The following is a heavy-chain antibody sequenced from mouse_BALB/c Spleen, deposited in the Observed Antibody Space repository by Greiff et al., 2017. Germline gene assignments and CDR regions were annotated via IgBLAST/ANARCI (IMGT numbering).Heavy chain of an antibody. CDR1: GFSLTDYG. Sequence: VKLMESGPGLVAPSQSLSITCTVSGFSLTDYGVSWIRQPPGKGLEWLGVIWGGGSTYYNSALKSRLSISKDNSKSQVFLKMNSLQTDDTAMYYCALYDYDERGYAMDYWGQGTSVTVSS. J-gene: IGHJ4*01. CDR3: ALYDYDERGYAMDY. D-gene: IGHD2-4*01. CDR2: IWGGGST. V-gene: IGHV2-6-5*01.